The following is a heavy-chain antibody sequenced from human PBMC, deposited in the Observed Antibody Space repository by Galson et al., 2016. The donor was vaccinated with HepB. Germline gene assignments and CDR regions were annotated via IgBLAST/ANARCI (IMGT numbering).Heavy chain of an antibody. CDR3: TRGTLGSVATMAFDY. J-gene: IGHJ4*02. CDR2: IYQTGTA. CDR1: GDSISNNYW. D-gene: IGHD4/OR15-4a*01. V-gene: IGHV4-4*02. Sequence: SETLSLTCAVSGDSISNNYWWTWVRQFPGQELEWIGEIYQTGTAHYNPSFTSRATISIDKSKNEISLRLASVTAADTAVYYCTRGTLGSVATMAFDYWGQGTLVTVSS.